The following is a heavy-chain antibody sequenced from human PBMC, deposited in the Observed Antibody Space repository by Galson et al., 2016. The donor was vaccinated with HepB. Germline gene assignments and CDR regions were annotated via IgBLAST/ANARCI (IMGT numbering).Heavy chain of an antibody. CDR3: ARGSSSSLGIIDYYYGMDV. CDR1: GDTLSSSA. V-gene: IGHV1-69*13. J-gene: IGHJ6*02. D-gene: IGHD6-6*01. CDR2: IIPVFGTT. Sequence: SVKVSCKAAGDTLSSSAFAWVRQAPGQGLEWMGGIIPVFGTTNYAPKFQGRVTITADASTHNSYMELTSLNYEDTAVYYCARGSSSSLGIIDYYYGMDVWGQGTTVTVSS.